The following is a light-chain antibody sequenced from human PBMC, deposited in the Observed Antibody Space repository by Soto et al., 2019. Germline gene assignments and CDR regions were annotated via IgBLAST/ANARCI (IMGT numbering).Light chain of an antibody. CDR3: QQRSNWPPEVT. V-gene: IGKV3-11*01. CDR2: DAS. Sequence: EIVLTQSPATLSLSPGERVTLSCRASQSVSSYLAWYQQKPGQAPWLLIYDASNRATGIPARFSGSGSETDFTLTISSLEPEDFAVYYSQQRSNWPPEVTFGGGTKVEIK. CDR1: QSVSSY. J-gene: IGKJ4*01.